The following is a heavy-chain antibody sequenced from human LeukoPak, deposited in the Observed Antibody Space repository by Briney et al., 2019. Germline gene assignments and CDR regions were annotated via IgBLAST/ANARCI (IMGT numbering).Heavy chain of an antibody. CDR2: INSKTKGGTT. Sequence: GGSLRLSCAASGFTFTNAWMSWVRQAPGKGLEWVGRINSKTKGGTTDYAAPVKGRFTISRDDSKNTLYLQMNSLKTEDTAVYYCARVTKTGTSFLDYWGQGTLVTVSS. D-gene: IGHD3-10*01. V-gene: IGHV3-15*01. CDR3: ARVTKTGTSFLDY. J-gene: IGHJ4*02. CDR1: GFTFTNAW.